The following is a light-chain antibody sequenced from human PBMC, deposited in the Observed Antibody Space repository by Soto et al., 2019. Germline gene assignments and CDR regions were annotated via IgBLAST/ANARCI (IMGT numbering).Light chain of an antibody. V-gene: IGKV3D-15*01. J-gene: IGKJ4*01. CDR1: QSVGSK. CDR3: QQYGDWPGA. CDR2: DAS. Sequence: EIVMTQSAPTLSVYPGERATLSCRASQSVGSKLAWYQQRPGQAPRLLIYDASNRATGIPARFSGSGSGTEFSLTISSLQSEDFAVYSCQQYGDWPGAFGGGTKVDIK.